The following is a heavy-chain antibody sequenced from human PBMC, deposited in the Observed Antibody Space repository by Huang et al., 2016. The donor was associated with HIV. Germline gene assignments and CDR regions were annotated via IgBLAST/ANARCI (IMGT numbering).Heavy chain of an antibody. Sequence: EVQLVESGGGLVKPGGSLRLSCAASGFTFSNGWMSWVRQAPGKGMEGVDHIKSKTDGGTTDYAAPMKGRFTISRDDSKNTLYLQMNSLKTEDTAVYYCTTNGLFYTYGSFDYWGQGTLATVSS. CDR2: IKSKTDGGTT. J-gene: IGHJ4*02. D-gene: IGHD5-18*01. CDR3: TTNGLFYTYGSFDY. V-gene: IGHV3-15*01. CDR1: GFTFSNGW.